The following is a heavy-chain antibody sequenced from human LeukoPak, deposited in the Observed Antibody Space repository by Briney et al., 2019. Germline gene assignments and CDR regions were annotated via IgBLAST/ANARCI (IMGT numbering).Heavy chain of an antibody. V-gene: IGHV4-34*01. Sequence: SETLSLTCAVYGGSFSGYYWSWIRQPPGKGLEWIGEINHSGSTNYNPSLKSRVTISVDTSKNQFSLKLSSVTAADTAVYYCARGGRIVVPAAIKVGYFDYWGQGTLVTVSS. D-gene: IGHD2-2*01. CDR1: GGSFSGYY. J-gene: IGHJ4*02. CDR2: INHSGST. CDR3: ARGGRIVVPAAIKVGYFDY.